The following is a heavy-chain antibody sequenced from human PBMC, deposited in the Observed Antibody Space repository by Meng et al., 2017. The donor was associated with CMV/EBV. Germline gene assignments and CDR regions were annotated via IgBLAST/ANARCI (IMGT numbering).Heavy chain of an antibody. Sequence: GESLKISCAASGFTFSSYWMHWVRQAPGKGLVWVSRINSDGSSTSYADSVKGRFTISRDNAKNTLYLQMNSLRAEDTAVYYCAKDRGSYYDYWGQGTLVTVSS. CDR1: GFTFSSYW. CDR3: AKDRGSYYDY. D-gene: IGHD1-26*01. CDR2: INSDGSST. J-gene: IGHJ4*02. V-gene: IGHV3-74*01.